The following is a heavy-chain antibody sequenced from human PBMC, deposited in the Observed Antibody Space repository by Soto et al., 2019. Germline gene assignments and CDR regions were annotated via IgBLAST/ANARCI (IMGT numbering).Heavy chain of an antibody. J-gene: IGHJ4*02. D-gene: IGHD3-3*01. CDR1: GYTFTGYY. Sequence: ASVKVSCKASGYTFTGYYMHWVRQAPGQGLEWMGWISAYNGNTNYAQKLQGRVTMTTDTSTSTAYMELRSLRSDDTAVYYCARVMHATIYDFWSGYPIDYWGQGTLVTVSS. V-gene: IGHV1-18*04. CDR2: ISAYNGNT. CDR3: ARVMHATIYDFWSGYPIDY.